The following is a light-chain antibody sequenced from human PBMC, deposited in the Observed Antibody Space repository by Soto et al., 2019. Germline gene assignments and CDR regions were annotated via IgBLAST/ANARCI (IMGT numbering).Light chain of an antibody. CDR2: EGN. Sequence: QSVLTQPASVSGSPGQSITISCTGTSDVVGNYNLVSWYQQHPGKAPKLIIYEGNKRPSGVSNRFSGSKSGNTASLTISGLQAEDEADYYCCSYAGSSTFVFGTGTKLTVL. CDR3: CSYAGSSTFV. CDR1: SDVVGNYNL. V-gene: IGLV2-23*03. J-gene: IGLJ1*01.